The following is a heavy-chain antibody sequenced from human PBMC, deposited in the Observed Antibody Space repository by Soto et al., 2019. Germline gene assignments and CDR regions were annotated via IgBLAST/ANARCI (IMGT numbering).Heavy chain of an antibody. J-gene: IGHJ4*02. V-gene: IGHV2-5*02. CDR2: IYWDDDK. CDR1: GFSLTETGMG. Sequence: KESGPTLVKPTQTLTLTCTFSGFSLTETGMGVGWIRQPPGKALEWLALIYWDDDKRYSPSLKRGLTISKDASKNQVVLTKTNVDAVDTATYYCAHWRSGYFDSWGQGTLVTVSS. CDR3: AHWRSGYFDS.